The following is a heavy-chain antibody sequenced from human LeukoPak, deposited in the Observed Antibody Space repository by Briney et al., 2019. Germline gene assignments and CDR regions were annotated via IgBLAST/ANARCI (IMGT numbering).Heavy chain of an antibody. CDR2: ISSDGNDK. Sequence: GGSLRLSCAASGVTFSRYGMHWVRQAPGKGLEWVALISSDGNDKFYGDSVKGRFTISRDDSKRPVSLKMNSMRAEDTAVYYCKTKVIRVNSGDDYDDWGQGTLVTVSS. V-gene: IGHV3-30*03. J-gene: IGHJ4*02. CDR1: GVTFSRYG. CDR3: KTKVIRVNSGDDYDD. D-gene: IGHD5-12*01.